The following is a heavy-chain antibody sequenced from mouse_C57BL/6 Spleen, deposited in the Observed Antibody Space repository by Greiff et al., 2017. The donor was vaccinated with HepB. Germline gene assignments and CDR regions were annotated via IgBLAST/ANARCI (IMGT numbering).Heavy chain of an antibody. D-gene: IGHD3-2*02. CDR1: GFSLTSYG. Sequence: QVQLQQSGPGLVQPSQSLSITCTVSGFSLTSYGVHWVRQSPGKGLEWLGVIWSGGSTDYNAAFISRLSISKDNSKSQVFFKMNSLQADDTAIYYCARTGDSSGYPFAYWGQGTLVTVSA. CDR2: IWSGGST. CDR3: ARTGDSSGYPFAY. J-gene: IGHJ3*01. V-gene: IGHV2-2*01.